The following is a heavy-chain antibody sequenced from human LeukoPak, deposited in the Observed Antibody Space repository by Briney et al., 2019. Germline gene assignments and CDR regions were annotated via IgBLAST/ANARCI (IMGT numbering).Heavy chain of an antibody. CDR1: GGSISSSTYY. CDR2: IYYSGST. J-gene: IGHJ6*02. Sequence: SETLSLTCTVSGGSISSSTYYWGWIRQPPGKGLEWIGSIYYSGSTYYNPSLKSRVTISVDTSKNQFSLKLSSVTAADTAVYYCARDHGASSGWYWTSYGMDVWGQGTTVTVSS. D-gene: IGHD6-19*01. V-gene: IGHV4-39*02. CDR3: ARDHGASSGWYWTSYGMDV.